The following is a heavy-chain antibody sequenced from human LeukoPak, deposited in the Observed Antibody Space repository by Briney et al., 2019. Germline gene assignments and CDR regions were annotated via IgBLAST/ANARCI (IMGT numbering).Heavy chain of an antibody. D-gene: IGHD5-24*01. J-gene: IGHJ3*02. CDR1: GGSISSGSYY. CDR3: ARGEMATIEDAFDI. CDR2: IYTSGST. V-gene: IGHV4-61*02. Sequence: PSETLSLTCTVSGGSISSGSYYWSWIRQPAGKGLEWIGRIYTSGSTNYNPSHKSRVTISVDTSKNQFSLKLSSVTAADTAVYYCARGEMATIEDAFDIWGQGTMVTVSS.